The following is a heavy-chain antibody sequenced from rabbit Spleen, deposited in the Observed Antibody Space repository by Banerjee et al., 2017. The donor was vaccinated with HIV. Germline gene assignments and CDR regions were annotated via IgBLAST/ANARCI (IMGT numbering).Heavy chain of an antibody. CDR3: ARDSGSSFSSYGMDL. V-gene: IGHV1S40*01. Sequence: QSLEESGGGLVKPGASLTLTCKASGFSFNGFSFNGGYDMCWVRQAPGKGLEWIACIDSGSSGFTYFASWAKGRFTISKTSSTTVTLQMTSLTAADTATYFCARDSGSSFSSYGMDLWGPGTLVTVS. CDR2: IDSGSSGFT. CDR1: GFSFNGFSFNGGYD. J-gene: IGHJ6*01. D-gene: IGHD8-1*01.